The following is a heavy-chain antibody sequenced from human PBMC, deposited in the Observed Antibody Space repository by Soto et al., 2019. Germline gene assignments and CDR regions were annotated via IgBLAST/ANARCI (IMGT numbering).Heavy chain of an antibody. V-gene: IGHV4-61*01. CDR1: GGSVSSGRYY. J-gene: IGHJ4*02. Sequence: QVQLQESGPGLVKPSETLSLTCTVSGGSVSSGRYYWSWILQPPGKGLECIGYIYYSGSPNYNPSLKSRVTISVDTSKNHFSLKLSSVTAADTAVYYCARVSSSWGLVNYFDYWGQGTLVTVSS. D-gene: IGHD6-13*01. CDR3: ARVSSSWGLVNYFDY. CDR2: IYYSGSP.